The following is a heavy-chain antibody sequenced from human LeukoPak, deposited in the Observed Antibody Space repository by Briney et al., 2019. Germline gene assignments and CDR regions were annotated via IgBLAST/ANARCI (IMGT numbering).Heavy chain of an antibody. CDR2: IYNSGNT. D-gene: IGHD6-13*01. CDR3: ARADSGSNWYYFDS. J-gene: IGHJ4*02. Sequence: PSETLSLTCTVSGGSISSGDYNWSWFRQPPGKGLEWIGYIYNSGNTYYNPSLKCRLTISVDTSKNQFSLKRSSVTAADTAVYDCARADSGSNWYYFDSWGQGTLVTVSS. CDR1: GGSISSGDYN. V-gene: IGHV4-30-4*01.